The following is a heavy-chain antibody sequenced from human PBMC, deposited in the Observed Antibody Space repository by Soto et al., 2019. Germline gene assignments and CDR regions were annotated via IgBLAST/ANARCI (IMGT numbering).Heavy chain of an antibody. CDR3: ASAGGIDVVVVPAAIGV. D-gene: IGHD2-2*01. Sequence: PSETLSLTCAVYGGSFSGYYWSWIRQPPGKGLEWIGEINHSGSTNYNPSLESRVTISVDTSKNQFSLKLSSVTAADTAVYYCASAGGIDVVVVPAAIGVWGQGTTVTVSS. CDR2: INHSGST. V-gene: IGHV4-34*01. J-gene: IGHJ6*02. CDR1: GGSFSGYY.